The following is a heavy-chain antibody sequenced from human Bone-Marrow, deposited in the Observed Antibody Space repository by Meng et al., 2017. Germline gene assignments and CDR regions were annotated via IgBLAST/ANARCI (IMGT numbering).Heavy chain of an antibody. Sequence: QVQLQESGPGLVKPSGTLSLTCTVSGGSISGSSWWTWVRQPPGKGLEWIGEIYHTGSTNYNPSLKSRVTISVDKSKNQFSLKLSSVTAADTAVYYCARGYCSTTNCNWFDLWGQGTLVTVSS. D-gene: IGHD2-2*01. J-gene: IGHJ5*02. CDR3: ARGYCSTTNCNWFDL. V-gene: IGHV4-4*02. CDR1: GGSISGSSW. CDR2: IYHTGST.